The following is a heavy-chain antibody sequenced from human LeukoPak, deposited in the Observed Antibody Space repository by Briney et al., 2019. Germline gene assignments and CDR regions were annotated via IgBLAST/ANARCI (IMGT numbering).Heavy chain of an antibody. D-gene: IGHD6-19*01. CDR3: ASGYSSVPDAFDI. J-gene: IGHJ3*02. Sequence: PGGSLRLSCAASGFTFSSYAMSGVRPAPGRGRVGFAAISGSAGSTYYADPVTGRFTISRDNSKNTLYLKMNSLRAEDTAVYYCASGYSSVPDAFDIWGQGTMVTVSS. CDR2: ISGSAGST. V-gene: IGHV3-23*01. CDR1: GFTFSSYA.